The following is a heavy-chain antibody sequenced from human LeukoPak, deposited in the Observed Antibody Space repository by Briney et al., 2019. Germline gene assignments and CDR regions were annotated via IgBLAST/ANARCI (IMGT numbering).Heavy chain of an antibody. D-gene: IGHD6-13*01. J-gene: IGHJ4*02. CDR1: EFTFRNYG. Sequence: QPGGSLRLSCVASEFTFRNYGMHWVRQAAGKGLERVAVIWYDGSNKYYADSVRGRFTVSRENSKNTVYLQMNSLRAEDTAVYYCATDRSSYSDYWGQGTLVTVTS. V-gene: IGHV3-33*08. CDR3: ATDRSSYSDY. CDR2: IWYDGSNK.